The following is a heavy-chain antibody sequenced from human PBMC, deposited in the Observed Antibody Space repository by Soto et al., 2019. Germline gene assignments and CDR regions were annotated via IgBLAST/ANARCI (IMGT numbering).Heavy chain of an antibody. CDR2: ISYDGSNK. CDR3: ALALYSGTTATSPYWFDT. V-gene: IGHV3-30-3*02. Sequence: CMRLSCAACRLTFRSYAMDWVRQATGKGLEWVAVISYDGSNKYYADSVKGRFTISRDNSKSTLYLQMNSLRAEDTAVYYCALALYSGTTATSPYWFDTWGQGTLVTVSS. CDR1: RLTFRSYA. D-gene: IGHD1-1*01. J-gene: IGHJ5*02.